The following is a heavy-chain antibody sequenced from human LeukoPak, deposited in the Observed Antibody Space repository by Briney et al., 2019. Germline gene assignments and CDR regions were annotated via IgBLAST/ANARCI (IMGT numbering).Heavy chain of an antibody. CDR3: ARQLQGGSYVWYFDL. CDR2: IYHSWST. V-gene: IGHV4-59*01. J-gene: IGHJ2*01. CDR1: GGSISSNY. Sequence: SETLSLTCTVSGGSISSNYWSWIRQPPGKGLEWIGDIYHSWSTNYNPSLKSRVTISVDTSKNQFSLKMSSVTTADTAVYYCARQLQGGSYVWYFDLWGRGTLVTVSS. D-gene: IGHD1-26*01.